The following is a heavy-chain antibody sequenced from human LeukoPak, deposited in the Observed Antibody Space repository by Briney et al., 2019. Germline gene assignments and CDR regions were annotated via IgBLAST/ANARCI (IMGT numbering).Heavy chain of an antibody. J-gene: IGHJ4*02. CDR2: ITSSSSII. Sequence: GGSLRLSCAASGFTFSSYSMNWVRQAPGKGLEWISYITSSSSIINHADSVKGRFTISRDDSKNSLYLQMNSLKTEDTAVYYCTTVQSYYYDSSGYYIIDYWGQGTLVTVSS. V-gene: IGHV3-48*01. CDR1: GFTFSSYS. D-gene: IGHD3-22*01. CDR3: TTVQSYYYDSSGYYIIDY.